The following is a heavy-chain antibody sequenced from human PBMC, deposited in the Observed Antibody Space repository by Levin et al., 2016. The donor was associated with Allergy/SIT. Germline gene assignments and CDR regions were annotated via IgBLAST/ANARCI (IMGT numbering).Heavy chain of an antibody. CDR3: ARESRYYGSGSSFDY. D-gene: IGHD3-10*01. CDR1: GYTFTSYY. V-gene: IGHV1-2*02. CDR2: INPNSGGT. J-gene: IGHJ4*02. Sequence: ASVKVSCKASGYTFTSYYMHWVRQAPGQGLEWMGWINPNSGGTNYAQKFQGRVTMTRDTSISTAYMELSRLRSDDTAVYYCARESRYYGSGSSFDYWGQGTLVTVSS.